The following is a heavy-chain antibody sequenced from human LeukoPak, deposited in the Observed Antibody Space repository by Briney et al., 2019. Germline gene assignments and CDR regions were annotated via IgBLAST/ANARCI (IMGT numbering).Heavy chain of an antibody. CDR1: GFTFSNYA. CDR2: ISDSGGST. Sequence: GGSLRLSCAASGFTFSNYAMGWVRQAPGKGLEWVSTISDSGGSTFYADSVKGRFTISRDNSKNTLYVQMNSLRAEDTAVYYCAKGQWELPTDFDYWGQGTLVTVSS. V-gene: IGHV3-23*01. CDR3: AKGQWELPTDFDY. J-gene: IGHJ4*02. D-gene: IGHD1-26*01.